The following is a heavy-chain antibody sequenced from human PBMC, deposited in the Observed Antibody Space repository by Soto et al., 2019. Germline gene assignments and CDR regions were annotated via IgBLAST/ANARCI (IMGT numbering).Heavy chain of an antibody. D-gene: IGHD6-6*01. CDR3: ARGSSIAGLYYGMDV. CDR2: NYYSGIT. Sequence: SETLSLTCTVSGVSISSGGYYWTWIRQHPGKGLEWIGYNYYSGITYYNPSLKSRVTISLDTSKNQFSLKLSSVTAADTAVYYCARGSSIAGLYYGMDVWGQGTTVTVSS. J-gene: IGHJ6*02. V-gene: IGHV4-31*03. CDR1: GVSISSGGYY.